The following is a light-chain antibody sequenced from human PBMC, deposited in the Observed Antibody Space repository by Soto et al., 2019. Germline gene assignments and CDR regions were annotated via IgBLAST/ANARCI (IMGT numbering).Light chain of an antibody. CDR1: QSIGTN. J-gene: IGKJ1*01. V-gene: IGKV3-15*01. Sequence: EIVMTQSPATLSVSPGERATLSCRASQSIGTNLAWYQQKPGQAPRLLIYAASTRATGIPATFSGSGSGTEFSLTISSLQSEDFAVYYCQQYKDWPPWTFGQGTKVEIK. CDR3: QQYKDWPPWT. CDR2: AAS.